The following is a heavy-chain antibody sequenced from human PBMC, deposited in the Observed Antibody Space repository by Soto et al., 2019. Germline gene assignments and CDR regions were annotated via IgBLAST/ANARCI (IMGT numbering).Heavy chain of an antibody. J-gene: IGHJ4*02. CDR3: ARHPYRDGPPGN. D-gene: IGHD1-26*01. V-gene: IGHV4-39*01. Sequence: SETLSLTCTVSGGSISSSSYYWGWIRQPPGKGLEWIGSIYYSGSTYYNPSLKSRVTISVDTSKNQFSLKLSSVTAADTAVYYCARHPYRDGPPGNWGQGTLVTVSS. CDR2: IYYSGST. CDR1: GGSISSSSYY.